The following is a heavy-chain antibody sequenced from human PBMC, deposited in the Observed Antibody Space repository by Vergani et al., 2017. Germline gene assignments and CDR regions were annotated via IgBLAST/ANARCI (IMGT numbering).Heavy chain of an antibody. CDR1: GGSISGYY. Sequence: QVQLQESGPGLVKPSETLTLTCTVSGGSISGYYWSWIRQPAGKGLEWIGRIYTSGSTNYNPSLKSRVTMSVDTSKNQFSLKLSSVTAADTAVYYCAGGVXRFLEWSRGFYMDVWGKGTTVTVSS. CDR2: IYTSGST. J-gene: IGHJ6*03. CDR3: AGGVXRFLEWSRGFYMDV. V-gene: IGHV4-4*07. D-gene: IGHD3-3*01.